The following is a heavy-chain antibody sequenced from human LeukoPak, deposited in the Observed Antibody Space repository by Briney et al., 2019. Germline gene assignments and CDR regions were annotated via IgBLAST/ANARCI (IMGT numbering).Heavy chain of an antibody. J-gene: IGHJ4*02. CDR1: GFTFSSYA. CDR3: AKGELWFGEPLSDY. Sequence: GESLRLSCAATGFTFSSYAMSWVRQAPGKGLEWVSAISGSGGSTYYADSVKGRFTISRDNSKNTLYLQMNSLRAEDTAVYYCAKGELWFGEPLSDYWGQGTLVTVSS. CDR2: ISGSGGST. D-gene: IGHD3-10*01. V-gene: IGHV3-23*01.